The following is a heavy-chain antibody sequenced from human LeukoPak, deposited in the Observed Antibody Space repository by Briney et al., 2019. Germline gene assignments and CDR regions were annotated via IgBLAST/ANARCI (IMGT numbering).Heavy chain of an antibody. D-gene: IGHD6-19*01. Sequence: ASVKVSCKASGYTFTGYYMHWVRQAPGQGLEWMGWINPNSGGTNYAQKFQGRVTMTRDTSISTAYMELSRLRSDVTAVYYCARALYSSGRLDYWGQGTLVTVSS. J-gene: IGHJ4*02. CDR3: ARALYSSGRLDY. V-gene: IGHV1-2*02. CDR1: GYTFTGYY. CDR2: INPNSGGT.